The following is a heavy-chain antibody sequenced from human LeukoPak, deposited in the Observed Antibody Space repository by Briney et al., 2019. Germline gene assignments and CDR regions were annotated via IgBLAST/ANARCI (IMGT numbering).Heavy chain of an antibody. CDR1: GGSISDYN. V-gene: IGHV4-4*07. J-gene: IGHJ4*02. CDR2: IYTSGST. Sequence: PSETLSLTCTVSGGSISDYNWSWIRQSAGRGLEWIGRIYTSGSTNYNPSLKSRVTMSLDTSKNHFSLKLSSVTAADTAVYYCARVPSYYFDYWGQGTLVTVSS. CDR3: ARVPSYYFDY.